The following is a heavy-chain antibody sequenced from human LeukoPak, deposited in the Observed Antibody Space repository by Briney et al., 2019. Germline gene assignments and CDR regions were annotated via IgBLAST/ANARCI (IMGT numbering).Heavy chain of an antibody. D-gene: IGHD2/OR15-2a*01. CDR3: ARIGMENFYDL. CDR2: ISGSGGST. CDR1: GFTFSSYA. V-gene: IGHV3-23*01. J-gene: IGHJ5*02. Sequence: QPGGSLRLSCAASGFTFSSYAMSWVRQAPGKGLKWGSAISGSGGSTYNADSVKGRFTISRDNSKNTLFLQMGSLRGEDTALYFCARIGMENFYDLWGQGTLVTVSS.